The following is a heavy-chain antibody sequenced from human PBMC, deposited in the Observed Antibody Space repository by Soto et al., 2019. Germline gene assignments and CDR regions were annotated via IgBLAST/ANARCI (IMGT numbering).Heavy chain of an antibody. Sequence: SETLSLTCTVSGGSISSGDYYWSWIRQPPGKGLEWIGYIYYSGSTYYNPSLKSRVTTSVDTSKNQFSLKLSSVTAADTAVYYCARVEGTAMVDYWGQGTLVTVSS. CDR1: GGSISSGDYY. D-gene: IGHD5-18*01. CDR2: IYYSGST. V-gene: IGHV4-30-4*01. CDR3: ARVEGTAMVDY. J-gene: IGHJ4*02.